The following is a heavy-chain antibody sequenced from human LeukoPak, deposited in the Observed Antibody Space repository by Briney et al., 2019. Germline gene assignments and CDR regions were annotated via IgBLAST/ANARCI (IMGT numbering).Heavy chain of an antibody. CDR3: ARDRAQWLALPDY. J-gene: IGHJ4*02. CDR2: IIPILGIA. CDR1: GGTFSSYA. V-gene: IGHV1-69*04. Sequence: SAKVSCKASGGTFSSYAISWVRQAPGQGLEWMGRIIPILGIANYAQKFQGRVTITADKSTSTAYMELSSLRSEDTAVYYCARDRAQWLALPDYWGQGTLVTVSS. D-gene: IGHD6-19*01.